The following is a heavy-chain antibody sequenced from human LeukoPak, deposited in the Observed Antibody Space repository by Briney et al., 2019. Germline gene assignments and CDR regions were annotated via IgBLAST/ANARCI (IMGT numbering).Heavy chain of an antibody. CDR3: ARDFSWNYFDY. CDR2: ISYDGSNK. J-gene: IGHJ4*02. CDR1: GFTFSSYA. Sequence: GGSLRLSCAASGFTFSSYAMHWVRQAPGKGLEWVAVISYDGSNKYYADSVKGRFTISRDNSKNTLYLQMNSLRAEDTAVYYCARDFSWNYFDYWGQGTLVTVSS. V-gene: IGHV3-30-3*01. D-gene: IGHD3-3*01.